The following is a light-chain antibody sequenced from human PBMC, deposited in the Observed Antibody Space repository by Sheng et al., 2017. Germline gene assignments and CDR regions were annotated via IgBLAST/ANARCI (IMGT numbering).Light chain of an antibody. CDR1: SSNIGSNT. V-gene: IGLV1-44*01. CDR3: AAWDDSLNGRV. J-gene: IGLJ3*02. CDR2: KID. Sequence: QSVLTQPPSASGTPGQRVTISCSGSSSNIGSNTVNWYQQLPGTAPKLVIYKIDQRPSGVPDRFSGSKSGTSASLAISGLRSEDEADYYCAAWDDSLNGRVFGGGTKLTVL.